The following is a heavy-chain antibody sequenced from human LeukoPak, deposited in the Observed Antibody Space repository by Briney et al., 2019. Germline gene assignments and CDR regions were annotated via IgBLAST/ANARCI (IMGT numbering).Heavy chain of an antibody. V-gene: IGHV1-2*02. D-gene: IGHD1-26*01. Sequence: ASVKVSCKASGYTFTGYYMHWVRQAPGQGLEWMGWINPNSGGTNYAQKFQGRVTMTRDTSISTAYMELSRLRSDDTAVYYCARDGVWEQIITDDAFDIWGQGTMVTVSS. CDR2: INPNSGGT. CDR3: ARDGVWEQIITDDAFDI. J-gene: IGHJ3*02. CDR1: GYTFTGYY.